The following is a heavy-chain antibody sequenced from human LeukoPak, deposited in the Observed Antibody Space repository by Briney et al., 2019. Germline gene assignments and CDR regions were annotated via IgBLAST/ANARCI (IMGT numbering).Heavy chain of an antibody. CDR3: ARVDTVMAYYFDL. Sequence: GGSLRLSCAASGFTVSTNCMTWVRQAPGKGLEQVSTIYSGGTTYYADSVMGRFTISRHNSRNTLYLQMNSLRAEDTAVYYCARVDTVMAYYFDLWGQGTLVTVSS. V-gene: IGHV3-53*04. J-gene: IGHJ4*02. CDR2: IYSGGTT. D-gene: IGHD5-18*01. CDR1: GFTVSTNC.